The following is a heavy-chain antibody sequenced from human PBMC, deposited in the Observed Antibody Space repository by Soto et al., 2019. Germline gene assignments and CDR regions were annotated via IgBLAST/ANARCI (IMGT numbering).Heavy chain of an antibody. CDR1: GFTFSICA. Sequence: PGGSLRLSCAASGFTFSICAMSWVRQAPGKGLEWVSAIDESGGTTYYADSVKGRFSISRDNSWNTLYLQMNSLRAEDAAVYYCAKESYNRRTDFDSWGQGTLVTVSS. J-gene: IGHJ4*02. CDR2: IDESGGTT. CDR3: AKESYNRRTDFDS. V-gene: IGHV3-23*01. D-gene: IGHD3-10*01.